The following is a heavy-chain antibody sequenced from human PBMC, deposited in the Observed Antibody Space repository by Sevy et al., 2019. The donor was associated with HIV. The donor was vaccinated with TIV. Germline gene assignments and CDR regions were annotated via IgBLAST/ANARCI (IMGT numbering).Heavy chain of an antibody. Sequence: GGSLRLSCTASGFTFSSYEMNWVHQAPGKGLEWVSYISNSGSTIHYSDSVKGRFTISRDNSKNTLYLQMNSLRGEDTAVYYCARGLAALPGYYYGMDVWGQGTTVTVSS. CDR3: ARGLAALPGYYYGMDV. CDR1: GFTFSSYE. V-gene: IGHV3-48*03. J-gene: IGHJ6*02. D-gene: IGHD6-6*01. CDR2: ISNSGSTI.